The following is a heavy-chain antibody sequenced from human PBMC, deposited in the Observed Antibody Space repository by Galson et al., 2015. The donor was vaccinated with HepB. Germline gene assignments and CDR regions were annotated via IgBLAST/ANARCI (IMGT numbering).Heavy chain of an antibody. J-gene: IGHJ4*02. Sequence: SLRLSCAASGFTFSSYAMSWVRQAPGKGLEWVSAISGSGASTYYADSVKGRFTIPRVNSKSTLYLQMNSLRAEDTAVYYCARDLLGTATGALDYWGQGTLVTVSS. D-gene: IGHD2-21*02. V-gene: IGHV3-23*01. CDR2: ISGSGAST. CDR3: ARDLLGTATGALDY. CDR1: GFTFSSYA.